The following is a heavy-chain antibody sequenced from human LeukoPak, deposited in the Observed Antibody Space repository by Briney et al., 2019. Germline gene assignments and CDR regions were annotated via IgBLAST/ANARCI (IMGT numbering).Heavy chain of an antibody. D-gene: IGHD2-21*01. J-gene: IGHJ4*02. CDR1: GGSLSSGGYS. CDR3: ASSNWAWVVVA. CDR2: IYHSGRA. V-gene: IGHV4-30-2*06. Sequence: SQTLSLTCTVSGGSLSSGGYSWSWIRQSPGKGLEWIGYIYHSGRAYYNPSLKSRVTISVVTSKNQFSLKLSSVTAADTAVYYCASSNWAWVVVAWGQGTLVTVSA.